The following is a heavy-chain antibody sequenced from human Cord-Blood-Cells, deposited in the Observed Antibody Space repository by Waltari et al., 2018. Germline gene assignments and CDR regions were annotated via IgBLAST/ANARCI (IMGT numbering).Heavy chain of an antibody. CDR2: IYYSGST. CDR3: ARRSGYYTDY. CDR1: GGAISSSSYY. Sequence: QLQLQESGPGMGKPSETLSLTCTVSGGAISSSSYYWGWFRQPPGKGLEWIGIIYYSGSTYYNPSLKSRVTISVDTSKNQFSLKLSSVTAADTAVYYCARRSGYYTDYWGQGTLVTVSS. J-gene: IGHJ4*02. V-gene: IGHV4-39*01. D-gene: IGHD3-3*01.